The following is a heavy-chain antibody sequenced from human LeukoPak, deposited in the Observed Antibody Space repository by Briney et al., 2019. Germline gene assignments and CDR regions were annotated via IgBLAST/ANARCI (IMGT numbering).Heavy chain of an antibody. CDR3: AKNKDYCSSSTCYYQNGMDV. J-gene: IGHJ6*02. CDR1: GFTFSSYA. Sequence: GGSLRLSCAASGFTFSSYAMSWVRQAPGKGLEWISAINHRGSSTYYTDSVKGRFTISRDNSKNTLYLQMDSLRAEDTAVYHCAKNKDYCSSSTCYYQNGMDVWGQGTTVAVSS. CDR2: INHRGSST. D-gene: IGHD2-2*01. V-gene: IGHV3-23*01.